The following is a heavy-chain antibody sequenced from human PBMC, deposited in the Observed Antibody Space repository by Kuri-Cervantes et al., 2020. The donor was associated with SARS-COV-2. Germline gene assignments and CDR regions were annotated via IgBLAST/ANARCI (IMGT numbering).Heavy chain of an antibody. V-gene: IGHV4-34*01. CDR1: GGSFSGYY. J-gene: IGHJ4*02. Sequence: ESLKISYAVYGGSFSGYYWSWIRQPPGKGLEWIGEINHSGSTNYNPSLKSRVTISVDTSKNQFSLKLSSVTAADTAVYYCARAGYYFDYWGQGTLVTVSS. CDR3: ARAGYYFDY. CDR2: INHSGST.